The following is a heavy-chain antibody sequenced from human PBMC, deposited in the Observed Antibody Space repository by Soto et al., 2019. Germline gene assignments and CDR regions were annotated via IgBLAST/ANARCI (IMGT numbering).Heavy chain of an antibody. Sequence: PGGSLRLSCAASGFTFSSYAIHWVRQAPGKGLEWVAVISYDGSNKYYADSVKGRFTIPRDNSKNTLYLQMNSLRDEDTAVYYCARDDSSSFLRWFDPWGQGTLVTVSS. CDR1: GFTFSSYA. J-gene: IGHJ5*02. CDR3: ARDDSSSFLRWFDP. CDR2: ISYDGSNK. V-gene: IGHV3-30-3*01. D-gene: IGHD6-6*01.